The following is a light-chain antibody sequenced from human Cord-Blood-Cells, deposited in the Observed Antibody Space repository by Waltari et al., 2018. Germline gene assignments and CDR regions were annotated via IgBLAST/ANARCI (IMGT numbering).Light chain of an antibody. V-gene: IGKV1-8*01. CDR2: AAS. J-gene: IGKJ1*01. CDR3: QQYYSYPWT. CDR1: QGISSY. Sequence: AIRITQSPSSLSASTGDRVTITCRASQGISSYLAWYQQKPGKAPKLLIYAASTLQSVVPSRFIGSGSGTDFTLTISCLQSEDFATYYCQQYYSYPWTFGQGTKVEIK.